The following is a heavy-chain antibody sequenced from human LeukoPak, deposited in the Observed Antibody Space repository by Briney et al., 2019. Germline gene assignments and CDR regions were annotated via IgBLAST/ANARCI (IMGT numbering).Heavy chain of an antibody. CDR2: IYYSGST. D-gene: IGHD2-2*02. CDR3: ARDVAHTSLDY. V-gene: IGHV4-39*07. J-gene: IGHJ4*02. Sequence: SETLSLTCTVSGGSTNNSTYYWAWIRQSPGKGLEWIGSIYYSGSTYYNPSLKSRVTISIDTSRNQFSLRLNSVTAADTAVYYCARDVAHTSLDYWGQGTPVTVSS. CDR1: GGSTNNSTYY.